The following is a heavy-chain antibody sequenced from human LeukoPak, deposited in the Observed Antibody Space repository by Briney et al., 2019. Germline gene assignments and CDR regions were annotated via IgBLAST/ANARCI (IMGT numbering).Heavy chain of an antibody. J-gene: IGHJ4*02. CDR2: INPNSGGT. V-gene: IGHV1-2*02. CDR1: GYTFTGYY. Sequence: GASVKVSCKASGYTFTGYYMHWVRQAPGQGLEWMGWINPNSGGTKYAQKFQGRVTMTRDTSIDTAYMELSSLRSDDTAMYYCARDTEITGWSFDYWGQGTLVTVSS. CDR3: ARDTEITGWSFDY. D-gene: IGHD6-19*01.